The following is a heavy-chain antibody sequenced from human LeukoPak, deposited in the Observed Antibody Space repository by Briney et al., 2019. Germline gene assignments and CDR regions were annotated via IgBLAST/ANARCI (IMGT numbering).Heavy chain of an antibody. CDR3: ARDPAGVRGNFDS. CDR2: IWFDGSNE. CDR1: GFTFSSYG. V-gene: IGHV3-33*01. Sequence: PGGSLRLSCAASGFTFSSYGMHWVRQAPGKGLEWVAGIWFDGSNEYYADSVKGRFTIFRDNSKKMSNVQMNSLRAEDTAVYYCARDPAGVRGNFDSWGQGTLVTVSS. D-gene: IGHD3-10*01. J-gene: IGHJ4*02.